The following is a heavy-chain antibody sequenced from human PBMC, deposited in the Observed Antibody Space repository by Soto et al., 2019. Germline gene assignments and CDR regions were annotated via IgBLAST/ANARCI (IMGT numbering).Heavy chain of an antibody. D-gene: IGHD6-25*01. CDR2: ISYDGSNK. Sequence: GGSLRLSCAASGFTFSSYGMHWVRQAPGKGLEWVAVISYDGSNKYYADSVKGRFTISRDNSKNTLYLRMNSLRAEDTAVYYCAKALVLKSSGSLYYYYGMDVWGQGTTVTVSS. V-gene: IGHV3-30*18. CDR1: GFTFSSYG. CDR3: AKALVLKSSGSLYYYYGMDV. J-gene: IGHJ6*02.